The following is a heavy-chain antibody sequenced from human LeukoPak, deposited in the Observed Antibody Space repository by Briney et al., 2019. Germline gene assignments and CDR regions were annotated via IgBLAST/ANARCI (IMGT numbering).Heavy chain of an antibody. D-gene: IGHD5-24*01. CDR2: IYYSGIT. CDR3: ARGGADGYGSYYYMDV. V-gene: IGHV4-39*07. Sequence: SETLSLTCTVSGGSISSSSHYWGRIRLPPGKGLEWIGSIYYSGITYYNPSLKSRVTISVDTSKNQFSLKLSSVTAADTAVYYCARGGADGYGSYYYMDVWGKGTTVTVSS. CDR1: GGSISSSSHY. J-gene: IGHJ6*03.